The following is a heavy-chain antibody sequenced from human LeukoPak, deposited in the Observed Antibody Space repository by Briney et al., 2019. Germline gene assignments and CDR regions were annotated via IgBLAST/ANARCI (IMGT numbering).Heavy chain of an antibody. CDR1: GYSFTSYY. V-gene: IGHV1-46*01. CDR2: INPSGSSA. CDR3: ARDPAYYYDSSGYGAFDP. D-gene: IGHD3-22*01. Sequence: ASVKVSCKASGYSFTSYYMHWVRQAPGQGLEWMGFINPSGSSAAYAQKFQGRLTMTRDMFTSTDYMELTSLRSDDTAVYYCARDPAYYYDSSGYGAFDPWGQGTLVTVSS. J-gene: IGHJ5*02.